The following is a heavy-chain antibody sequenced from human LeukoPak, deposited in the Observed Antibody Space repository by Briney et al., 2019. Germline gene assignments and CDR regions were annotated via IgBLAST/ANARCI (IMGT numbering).Heavy chain of an antibody. Sequence: GGSLRLSCAASGFTFSSYSMNWVRQAPGKGLEWVSSISSSSSYIYYADSVKGRFTISRDNAKNSLYLQMNGLRAEDTAVYYCAREVGATYYFDYWGQGTLVTVSS. D-gene: IGHD1-26*01. CDR1: GFTFSSYS. CDR2: ISSSSSYI. V-gene: IGHV3-21*01. J-gene: IGHJ4*02. CDR3: AREVGATYYFDY.